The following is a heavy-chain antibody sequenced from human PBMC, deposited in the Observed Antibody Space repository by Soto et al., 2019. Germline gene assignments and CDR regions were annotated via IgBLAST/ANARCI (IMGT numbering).Heavy chain of an antibody. D-gene: IGHD1-1*01. J-gene: IGHJ4*02. CDR1: GFMFSSAW. CDR2: IKSKRDGGTT. CDR3: VEGWNDF. V-gene: IGHV3-15*01. Sequence: HLVESGGDLVKPGGSLRLSCAASGFMFSSAWMSWVRQAPGKGLEWVGRIKSKRDGGTTDYAPPVKGRFVISRDDSKNTLYLQMISLKTDDTAVYYCVEGWNDFWGQGTLVDVSS.